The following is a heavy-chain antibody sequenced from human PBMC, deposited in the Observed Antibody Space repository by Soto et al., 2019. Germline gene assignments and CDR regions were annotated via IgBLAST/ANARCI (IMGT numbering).Heavy chain of an antibody. J-gene: IGHJ4*02. CDR2: INAYNGNT. CDR3: ATANYDFWSGYQSHFGY. D-gene: IGHD3-3*01. CDR1: GYTFTSYA. Sequence: GASVQVSCKASGYTFTSYAIHWVRQAPGQRFEWMGWINAYNGNTKYAQKLQGRVTMTTDTSTSTAYMELRSLRSDDTAVYYCATANYDFWSGYQSHFGYWGQGTLVTVSS. V-gene: IGHV1-18*01.